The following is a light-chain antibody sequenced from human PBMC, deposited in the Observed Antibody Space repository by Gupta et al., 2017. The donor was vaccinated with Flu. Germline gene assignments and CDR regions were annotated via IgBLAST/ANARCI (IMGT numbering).Light chain of an antibody. CDR1: SSDVGGYNS. CDR2: EVS. Sequence: SGLTQLLSVSGSPGQSISISCTGTSSDVGGYNSVSWYQQHPGKAPKLMIYEVSKRPSGYCHRFSGSKSGNTASLTISGLQAEDEADYYCSSYTSRSTVVFGGGTRLSVL. J-gene: IGLJ2*01. CDR3: SSYTSRSTVV. V-gene: IGLV2-14*01.